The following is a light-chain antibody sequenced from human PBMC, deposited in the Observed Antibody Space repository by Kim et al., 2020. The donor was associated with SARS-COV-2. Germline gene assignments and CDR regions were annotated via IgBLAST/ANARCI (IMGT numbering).Light chain of an antibody. J-gene: IGLJ2*01. V-gene: IGLV1-47*01. Sequence: GQRVTLSGSGGRSNIGSNYVYWYQQFPGTAPNLLIYRNNQRPSGVPDRFSGSKSGTSASLAISGLRSEDEADYYCVAWDDSLTGRVFGGGTKLTVL. CDR3: VAWDDSLTGRV. CDR1: RSNIGSNY. CDR2: RNN.